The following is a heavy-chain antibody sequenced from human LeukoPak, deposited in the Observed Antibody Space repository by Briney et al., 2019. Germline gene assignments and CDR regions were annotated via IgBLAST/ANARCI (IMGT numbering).Heavy chain of an antibody. CDR1: GFTFSSYA. CDR2: ISGSGGST. J-gene: IGHJ6*03. CDR3: AKVGYSYNYYYMDV. V-gene: IGHV3-23*01. Sequence: PGGSLRLSCAASGFTFSSYAMSWVRQAPGKGLEWVSAISGSGGSTYYADSVKGRFTISRDNSKNTLYLQMNSLRAEDTAVYYCAKVGYSYNYYYMDVWGKGTTVTVSS. D-gene: IGHD2-21*01.